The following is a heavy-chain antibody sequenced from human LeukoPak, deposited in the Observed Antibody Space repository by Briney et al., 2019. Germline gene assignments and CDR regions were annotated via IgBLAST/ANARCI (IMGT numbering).Heavy chain of an antibody. J-gene: IGHJ4*02. CDR2: ISSSGGAT. V-gene: IGHV3-23*01. D-gene: IGHD3-22*01. Sequence: GGSLRLSWAASEFSLSNYAMSWVRQRPGKGLEWVPAISSSGGATYYADSVKGRFTISKDNSRNTLYLEMNSLRAEDTAVYYCAKKVNSGYYSAFDYWGQGTLVTVSS. CDR1: EFSLSNYA. CDR3: AKKVNSGYYSAFDY.